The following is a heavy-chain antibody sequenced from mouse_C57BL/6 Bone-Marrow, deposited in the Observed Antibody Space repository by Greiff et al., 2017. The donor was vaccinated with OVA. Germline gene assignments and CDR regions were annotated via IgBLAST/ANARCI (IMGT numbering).Heavy chain of an antibody. CDR3: ARRGYYGSSYVAWFAY. Sequence: VQLQQPGAELVRPGSSVKLSCKASGYTFTSYWMHWVKQRPIQGLEWIGNIDPSDSETHYNQKFKDKATLTVDKSSSTAYMQLSSLTSEDSAVYYCARRGYYGSSYVAWFAYWGQGTLVTVSA. CDR2: IDPSDSET. J-gene: IGHJ3*01. CDR1: GYTFTSYW. D-gene: IGHD1-1*01. V-gene: IGHV1-52*01.